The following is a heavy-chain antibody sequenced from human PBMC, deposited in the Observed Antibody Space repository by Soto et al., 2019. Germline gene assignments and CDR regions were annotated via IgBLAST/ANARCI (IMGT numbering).Heavy chain of an antibody. J-gene: IGHJ6*04. CDR2: IWYDGSNK. CDR3: ARDLWAAVPAPYSYWGRGV. D-gene: IGHD6-19*01. Sequence: GGSLRLSCAASGFTFSSYGMHWVRQAPGKGLEWVAVIWYDGSNKYYADSVKGRFTISRDNSKNTLYLQMNSLRAEDTAVYYCARDLWAAVPAPYSYWGRGVGGKGTRFTFP. V-gene: IGHV3-33*01. CDR1: GFTFSSYG.